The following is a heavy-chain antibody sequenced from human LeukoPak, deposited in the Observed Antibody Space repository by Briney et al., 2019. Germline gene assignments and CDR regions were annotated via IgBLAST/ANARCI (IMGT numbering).Heavy chain of an antibody. CDR1: GFTFSSYG. Sequence: GGSLRLSCAASGFTFSSYGMHWVRQAPGKGLEWVAVISYDGSNKYHADSVKGRFTISRDNSKNTLYLQMNSLRAEDTAVYYCAKGPPPPKYGDYGPFDYWGQGTLVTVSS. CDR2: ISYDGSNK. CDR3: AKGPPPPKYGDYGPFDY. D-gene: IGHD4-17*01. V-gene: IGHV3-30*18. J-gene: IGHJ4*02.